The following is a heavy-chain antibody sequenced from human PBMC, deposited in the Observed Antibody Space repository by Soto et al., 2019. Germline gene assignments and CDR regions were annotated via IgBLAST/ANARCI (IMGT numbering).Heavy chain of an antibody. CDR1: GGSFSGYY. CDR3: ARGVNSSSFGFDY. D-gene: IGHD6-6*01. CDR2: INHSGST. V-gene: IGHV4-34*01. J-gene: IGHJ4*02. Sequence: SETLSLTCAVYGGSFSGYYWSWIRQPPGKGLEWIGEINHSGSTNYNPSLKSRVTISVDTSKNQFSLKLSSVTAADTAVYYCARGVNSSSFGFDYWGQGTLVTVSS.